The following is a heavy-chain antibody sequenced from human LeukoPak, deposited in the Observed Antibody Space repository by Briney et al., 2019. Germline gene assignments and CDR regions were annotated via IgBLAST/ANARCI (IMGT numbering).Heavy chain of an antibody. Sequence: SETLSLTCTVSGGSISSGDYYWSWIRQPPGKGLEWIGYLYYSGSTYYNPSLKSRVTISVDTSKDQFSLKLSSVTAADTAVYYCATGGKAAVRFDLWGRGTLVTVSS. CDR1: GGSISSGDYY. D-gene: IGHD2-15*01. CDR2: LYYSGST. CDR3: ATGGKAAVRFDL. J-gene: IGHJ2*01. V-gene: IGHV4-30-4*01.